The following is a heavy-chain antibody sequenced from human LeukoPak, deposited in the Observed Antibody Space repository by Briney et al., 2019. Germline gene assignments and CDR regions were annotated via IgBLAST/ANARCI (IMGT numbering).Heavy chain of an antibody. D-gene: IGHD1-26*01. J-gene: IGHJ4*02. CDR1: GLIVSSNY. CDR2: IYTSGTT. V-gene: IGHV3-53*01. Sequence: GGSLRLSCAASGLIVSSNYMSWVRQAPGKGLEWVSVIYTSGTTYYADSVKGRFTISRDNSKNTLYLQMNSLSAEDTAVYYCARRSGSTNDYWGQGTLVTVSS. CDR3: ARRSGSTNDY.